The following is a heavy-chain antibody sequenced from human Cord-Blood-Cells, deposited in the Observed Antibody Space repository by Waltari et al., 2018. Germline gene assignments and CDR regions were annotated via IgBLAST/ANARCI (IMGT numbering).Heavy chain of an antibody. D-gene: IGHD6-6*01. CDR3: ARGAIAARLDAFDI. V-gene: IGHV4-34*01. CDR2: INHSGST. CDR1: GGSFRGYS. J-gene: IGHJ3*02. Sequence: QVQLQQWGAGLLKPSETLSPTCAVHGGSFRGYSWSWSRQPPGKGLEWIGEINHSGSTNYNPSLKSRVTISVDTSKNQFSLKLSSVTAADTAVYYCARGAIAARLDAFDIWGQGTMVTVSS.